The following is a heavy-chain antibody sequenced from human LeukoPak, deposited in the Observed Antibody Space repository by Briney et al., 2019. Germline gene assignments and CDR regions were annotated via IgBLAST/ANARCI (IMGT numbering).Heavy chain of an antibody. CDR3: ARLNRRWDSSSWHNWFDP. J-gene: IGHJ5*02. V-gene: IGHV4-61*02. Sequence: SETLSLTCTVSGGSISSGSYYWSWIRQPAGKGLEWIGRIYTSGSTNYNPSLKSRVTISVDTSKNQFSLNLSSVTAADTAVYFCARLNRRWDSSSWHNWFDPWGQGTLVTVSS. D-gene: IGHD6-13*01. CDR1: GGSISSGSYY. CDR2: IYTSGST.